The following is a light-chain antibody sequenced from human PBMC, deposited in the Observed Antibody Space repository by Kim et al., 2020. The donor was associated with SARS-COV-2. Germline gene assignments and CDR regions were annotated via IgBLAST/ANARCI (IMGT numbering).Light chain of an antibody. V-gene: IGLV2-8*01. CDR3: SSYGGSNNFV. CDR2: EVT. Sequence: GPSVTISCTGTRSDVGGYSSVSWYQQHPGKAPKLMIYEVTKRPSGVPDRFSGSKSGNTASLTVSGLRADDEADYYCSSYGGSNNFVFGTGTKVTVL. CDR1: RSDVGGYSS. J-gene: IGLJ1*01.